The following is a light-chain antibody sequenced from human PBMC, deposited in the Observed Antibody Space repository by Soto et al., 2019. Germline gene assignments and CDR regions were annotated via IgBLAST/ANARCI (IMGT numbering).Light chain of an antibody. J-gene: IGKJ2*01. CDR1: QSVSTR. Sequence: EIVLTQSPATLSVSPGERATLSCRASQSVSTRLAWYQQKPGPAPRLLIYGASTRATGIPARFSGSGSDTEFTLTIISLQSEDFAVYYCQQYNNWPPYTFGQGTKLEIK. CDR3: QQYNNWPPYT. CDR2: GAS. V-gene: IGKV3-15*01.